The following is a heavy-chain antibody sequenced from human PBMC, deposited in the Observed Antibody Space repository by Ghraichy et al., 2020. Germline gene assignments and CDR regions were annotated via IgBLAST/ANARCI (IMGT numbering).Heavy chain of an antibody. J-gene: IGHJ3*02. CDR3: ARDLEGLGAFDI. Sequence: SETLSLTCAVYGGSFSGYYWSWIRQPPGKGLEWIGEINHSGSTNYNPSLKSRVTISVDTSKNQFSLKLSSVTAADTAVYYCARDLEGLGAFDIWGQGTMVTVSS. D-gene: IGHD3-16*01. V-gene: IGHV4-34*01. CDR2: INHSGST. CDR1: GGSFSGYY.